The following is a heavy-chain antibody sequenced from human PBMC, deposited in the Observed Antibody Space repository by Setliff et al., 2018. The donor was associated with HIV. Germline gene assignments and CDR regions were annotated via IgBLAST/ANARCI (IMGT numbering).Heavy chain of an antibody. Sequence: TSETLSLTCAVYGGSFSAYYWTWIRQPPGKGLEWIGEITHSENTKYNPSLRSRVTISVDTSKNQFSLKLTSVTAADTAVYYCARRGLRGSSGFPYYFYMDVWDKGTTVTVSS. D-gene: IGHD3-22*01. J-gene: IGHJ6*03. V-gene: IGHV4-34*01. CDR3: ARRGLRGSSGFPYYFYMDV. CDR2: ITHSENT. CDR1: GGSFSAYY.